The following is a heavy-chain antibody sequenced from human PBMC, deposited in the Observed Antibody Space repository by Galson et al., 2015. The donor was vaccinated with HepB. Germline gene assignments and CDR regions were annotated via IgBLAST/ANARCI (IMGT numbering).Heavy chain of an antibody. J-gene: IGHJ5*02. CDR2: INQDGSEK. CDR3: ARGLIATIRNWWFDP. CDR1: GFSFNSYW. Sequence: SLRLSCAASGFSFNSYWMSWVRQAPGKGLEWVANINQDGSEKYYVDSVKGRFIISRDNAKNSLYLQMHSLRAEDTAVYYCARGLIATIRNWWFDPWGQGTLVTVSS. V-gene: IGHV3-7*03. D-gene: IGHD6-13*01.